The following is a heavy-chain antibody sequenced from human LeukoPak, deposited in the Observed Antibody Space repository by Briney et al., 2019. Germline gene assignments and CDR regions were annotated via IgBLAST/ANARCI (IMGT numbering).Heavy chain of an antibody. V-gene: IGHV4-61*05. D-gene: IGHD6-19*01. J-gene: IGHJ6*02. CDR1: GGSISSSSYY. CDR2: IYYSGST. CDR3: ARHVGYSSGWHAMDV. Sequence: SETLSLTCTVSGGSISSSSYYWSWIRQPPGKGLEWIGYIYYSGSTNYNPSLKSRVTISVDTSKNQFSLKLSSVTAADTAVYYCARHVGYSSGWHAMDVWGQGTTVTVSS.